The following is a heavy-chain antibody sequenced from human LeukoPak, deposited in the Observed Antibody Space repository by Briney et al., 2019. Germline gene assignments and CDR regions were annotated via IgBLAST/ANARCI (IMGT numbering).Heavy chain of an antibody. CDR2: YASGTT. Sequence: PSETLSLTCSVSGASLTIYYWNWIRQPAGKGLEWIGRYASGTTTHNPSLTSQFTMSIDTSKNQVSLKLTSVTAADTAVYYCATGDHSFDNWGQGTLVTVTP. CDR3: ATGDHSFDN. V-gene: IGHV4-4*07. CDR1: GASLTIYY. D-gene: IGHD7-27*01. J-gene: IGHJ4*02.